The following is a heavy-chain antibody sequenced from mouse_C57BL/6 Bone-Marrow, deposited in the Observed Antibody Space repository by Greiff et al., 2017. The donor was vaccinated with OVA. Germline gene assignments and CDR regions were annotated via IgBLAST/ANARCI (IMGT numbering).Heavy chain of an antibody. J-gene: IGHJ2*01. V-gene: IGHV1-64*01. CDR1: GYTFTSYW. CDR3: ARRTTLYYDYLDY. Sequence: QVQLQQPGAELVKPGASVKLSCKASGYTFTSYWMHWVKQRPGQGLEWIGMIHPNSGSTNYNEKFKSKATLTVDKSSSTAYMQLSSLTSEDSAVYSCARRTTLYYDYLDYWGQGTTLTVSS. D-gene: IGHD2-4*01. CDR2: IHPNSGST.